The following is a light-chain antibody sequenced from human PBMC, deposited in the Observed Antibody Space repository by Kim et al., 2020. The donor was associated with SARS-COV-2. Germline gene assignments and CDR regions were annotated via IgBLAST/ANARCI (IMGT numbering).Light chain of an antibody. CDR2: AAS. J-gene: IGKJ4*02. CDR1: QSVSSSY. Sequence: EIVLTQSPGTLSLSPGERATLSCRASQSVSSSYLAWHQQKPDPPPSLLMYAASSGATGTPSRISGGGSGTVFTPTSSRLQPEVFAVYYWQQYDRTPRTFGEGTKVEIK. V-gene: IGKV3-20*01. CDR3: QQYDRTPRT.